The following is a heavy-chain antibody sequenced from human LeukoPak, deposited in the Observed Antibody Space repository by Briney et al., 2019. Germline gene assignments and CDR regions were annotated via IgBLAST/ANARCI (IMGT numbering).Heavy chain of an antibody. V-gene: IGHV3-9*01. D-gene: IGHD5-12*01. Sequence: GGSLRLSCAASGFTFDDYAMHWVRQAPGKGLEWVSGISWNSGSIGYADSVKGRFTISRDNAKISLYLQMNSLRAEDTALYYCAKDLSGYDSGGGGFTLLDYWGQGTLVTVSS. CDR2: ISWNSGSI. CDR1: GFTFDDYA. CDR3: AKDLSGYDSGGGGFTLLDY. J-gene: IGHJ4*02.